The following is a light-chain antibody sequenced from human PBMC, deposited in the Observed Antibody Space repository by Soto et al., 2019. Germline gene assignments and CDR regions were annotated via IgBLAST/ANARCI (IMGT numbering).Light chain of an antibody. CDR2: DVT. CDR1: SSDVGGYDY. V-gene: IGLV2-11*01. J-gene: IGLJ3*02. Sequence: QSALTQPRSVSGSPGQSVTISCTGTSSDVGGYDYVSWYQQHPGKAPKLMIYDVTKRPSGVPDRFSGSKSGNTASLTISGLQTEDEVDYYCCSYAGSHTWVFGGGTKVTVL. CDR3: CSYAGSHTWV.